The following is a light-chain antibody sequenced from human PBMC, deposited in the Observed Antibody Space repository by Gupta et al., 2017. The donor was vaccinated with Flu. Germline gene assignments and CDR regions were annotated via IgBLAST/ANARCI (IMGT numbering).Light chain of an antibody. V-gene: IGLV1-44*01. CDR2: DSN. CDR3: AAWDDSLNGHYV. Sequence: QSVLAQPPSASGTPGQRVTITCSGRSSNIGSNAVNWYQQVPGTSPKLLIYDSNQRPSGVPDRFAGSKSGTSASLAIRGLQSEDEADYYCAAWDDSLNGHYVFGTGTKVTVL. J-gene: IGLJ1*01. CDR1: SSNIGSNA.